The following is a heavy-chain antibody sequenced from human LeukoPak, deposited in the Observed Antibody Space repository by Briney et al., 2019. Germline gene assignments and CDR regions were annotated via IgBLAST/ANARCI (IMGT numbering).Heavy chain of an antibody. V-gene: IGHV4-34*01. J-gene: IGHJ4*02. Sequence: PSETLSLTCAVYGGSFSGYYWSWIRQPPGKGLEWIGEINHSGSTNYNPSLKSRVTISVDTSKYQFSLKLSSVTAADTAVYYCARELAGTAFGYWGQGTLVTVSS. D-gene: IGHD1-1*01. CDR1: GGSFSGYY. CDR2: INHSGST. CDR3: ARELAGTAFGY.